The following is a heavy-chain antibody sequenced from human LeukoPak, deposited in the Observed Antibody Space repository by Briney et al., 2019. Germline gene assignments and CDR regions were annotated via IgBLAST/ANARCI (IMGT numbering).Heavy chain of an antibody. V-gene: IGHV1-2*02. CDR1: GYSFTGYY. Sequence: ASVKVSCKPSGYSFTGYYFHWVRQAPGQGLEWLGWINPHSGDTTYAQNFQGRVTMTRDTSISTIYMEVTSLISDDTAIYYCARAYANYGDYWGQGTLVTVSS. D-gene: IGHD3-10*01. J-gene: IGHJ4*02. CDR2: INPHSGDT. CDR3: ARAYANYGDY.